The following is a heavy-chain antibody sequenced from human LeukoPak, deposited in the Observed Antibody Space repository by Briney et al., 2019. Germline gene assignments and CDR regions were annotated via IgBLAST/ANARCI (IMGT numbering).Heavy chain of an antibody. CDR1: GYSFTNYW. CDR3: ARHTNKDSGTYYYYYYYMDV. Sequence: GESLKISCKGSGYSFTNYWIGWVRQMPGKGLEWMGIIYPGDSDTRYSPSFQGQVTISADKSITTAYLQWSSLKASDTAMYYCARHTNKDSGTYYYYYYYMDVWGKGTTVTVSS. J-gene: IGHJ6*03. V-gene: IGHV5-51*01. D-gene: IGHD1-26*01. CDR2: IYPGDSDT.